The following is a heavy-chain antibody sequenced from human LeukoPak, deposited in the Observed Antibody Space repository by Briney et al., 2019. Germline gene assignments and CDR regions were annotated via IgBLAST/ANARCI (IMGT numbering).Heavy chain of an antibody. CDR1: GFTFSSYG. CDR2: IRCDGSNK. D-gene: IGHD4-23*01. V-gene: IGHV3-30*02. J-gene: IGHJ4*02. CDR3: AKDYGGTFDY. Sequence: PGGSLRLSCAASGFTFSSYGMHWVRQAPGKGLEWVAFIRCDGSNKYYADSVEGRFTISRDNSKNTLYLQMNSLRAEDTAVYSCAKDYGGTFDYWGQGTLVTVSS.